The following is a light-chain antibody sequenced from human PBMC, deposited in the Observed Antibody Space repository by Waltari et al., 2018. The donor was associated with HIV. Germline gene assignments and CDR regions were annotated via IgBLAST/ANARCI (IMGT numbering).Light chain of an antibody. CDR2: GAS. CDR3: QQYGNSLWT. CDR1: QNINSNY. V-gene: IGKV3-20*01. Sequence: EIVLTQSPGTLSLTPGARAPLSCRASQNINSNYSAWYQQRPGQAPRLLIYGASSRATGIPDRFSGSGSGTDFTLIISRLEPEDFALYYCQQYGNSLWTFGQGTKVEI. J-gene: IGKJ1*01.